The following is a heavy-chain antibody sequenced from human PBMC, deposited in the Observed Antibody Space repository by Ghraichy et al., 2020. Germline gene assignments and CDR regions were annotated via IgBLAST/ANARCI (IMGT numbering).Heavy chain of an antibody. V-gene: IGHV4-59*01. CDR3: ARLRYCSSTSCYPHFDY. Sequence: SETLSLTCTVSGGSISSYYWSWIRPPPGQGLEWIGYIYYSGSTNYNPSLKSRVTISVDTSKNQFSLKLSSVTAADTAVYYCARLRYCSSTSCYPHFDYWGQGTLVPVSS. J-gene: IGHJ4*02. CDR2: IYYSGST. D-gene: IGHD2-2*01. CDR1: GGSISSYY.